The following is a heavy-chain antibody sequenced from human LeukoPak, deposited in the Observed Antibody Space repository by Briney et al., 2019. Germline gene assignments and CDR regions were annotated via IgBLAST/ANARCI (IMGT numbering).Heavy chain of an antibody. Sequence: PGGSLRLSCAASGFTVSSNYMSWVRQAPGKGLEWVSVIYSGGSTYYADSVKGRFTISRDNSKNTLYLQMNSLRAEDTAVYYCATIAGATMFYAFDIWGQGTMVTVSS. V-gene: IGHV3-53*01. J-gene: IGHJ3*02. CDR2: IYSGGST. CDR3: ATIAGATMFYAFDI. CDR1: GFTVSSNY. D-gene: IGHD1-26*01.